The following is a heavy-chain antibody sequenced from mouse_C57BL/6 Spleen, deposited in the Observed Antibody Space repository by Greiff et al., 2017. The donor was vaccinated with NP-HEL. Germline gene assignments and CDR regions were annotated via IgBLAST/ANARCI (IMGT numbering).Heavy chain of an antibody. CDR1: GYTFTDYE. CDR3: TRGGLRRAGDYWSMDY. V-gene: IGHV1-15*01. Sequence: VQGVESGAELVRPGASVTLSCKASGYTFTDYEMHWVKQTPVHGLEWIGAIDPETGGTAYNQKFKGKAILTADKSSSTAYMEHRSLTSEDSAVSYCTRGGLRRAGDYWSMDYWGQGTSVTVSS. CDR2: IDPETGGT. J-gene: IGHJ4*01. D-gene: IGHD2-4*01.